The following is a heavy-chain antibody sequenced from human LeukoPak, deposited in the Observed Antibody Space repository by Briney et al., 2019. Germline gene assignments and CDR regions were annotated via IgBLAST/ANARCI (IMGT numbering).Heavy chain of an antibody. D-gene: IGHD3-9*01. CDR3: ARHDVLTGYQEPFFDY. CDR1: GGSISGDY. J-gene: IGHJ4*02. V-gene: IGHV4-59*08. CDR2: KYYTGST. Sequence: SETLSLTCTVSGGSISGDYWSWIRQPPGKGLEWIGYKYYTGSTNYNPSLKSRVTISVDTSKNQFSLKLSSATAADTAVYYCARHDVLTGYQEPFFDYWGQGALVTVSS.